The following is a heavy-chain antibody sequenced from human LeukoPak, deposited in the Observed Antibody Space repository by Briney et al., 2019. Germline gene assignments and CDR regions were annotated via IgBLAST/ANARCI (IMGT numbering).Heavy chain of an antibody. J-gene: IGHJ4*02. CDR1: GFTFSAYW. CDR3: AKAVESGGLFDY. Sequence: GGSLRLSCAASGFTFSAYWMHWVRQAPGKGLVWVSRLNSDGSTTTYADSVKGRFTISRDNAKNTVYLQMNSLRAEDTAVYYCAKAVESGGLFDYWGQGTLVTVSS. CDR2: LNSDGSTT. D-gene: IGHD4-23*01. V-gene: IGHV3-74*01.